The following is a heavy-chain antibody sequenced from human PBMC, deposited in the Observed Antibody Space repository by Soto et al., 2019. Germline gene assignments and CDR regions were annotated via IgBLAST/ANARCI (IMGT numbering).Heavy chain of an antibody. CDR1: GFTFSAYA. J-gene: IGHJ5*02. Sequence: GGSLRLSCAASGFTFSAYAMHWVRQAPGKGLEWVATISDDGSNKYYADSVKGRFTISRDNSKDTLWLQMNSLRAEDTAVYYCPREGHGDWFDPWGQGTLVTVSS. CDR2: ISDDGSNK. D-gene: IGHD3-10*01. V-gene: IGHV3-30-3*01. CDR3: PREGHGDWFDP.